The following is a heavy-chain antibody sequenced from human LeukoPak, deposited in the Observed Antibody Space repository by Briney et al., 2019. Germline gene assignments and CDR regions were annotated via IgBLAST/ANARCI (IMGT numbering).Heavy chain of an antibody. CDR3: ARGNWFDP. CDR2: IYYSGST. CDR1: GGSISSSSYY. V-gene: IGHV4-39*01. Sequence: SETLSLTCTVSGGSISSSSYYWGWIRQPPGKGLEWIGSIYYSGSTYYNPSLKSRVTISVDTSKNQFSLKLSSVTAADTAVYHCARGNWFDPWGQGTLVTVSS. J-gene: IGHJ5*02.